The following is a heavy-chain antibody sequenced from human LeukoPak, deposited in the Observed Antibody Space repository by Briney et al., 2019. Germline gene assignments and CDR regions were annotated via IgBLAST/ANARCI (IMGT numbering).Heavy chain of an antibody. J-gene: IGHJ4*02. CDR3: ARNDQRGYNHGSPDY. D-gene: IGHD5-18*01. V-gene: IGHV1-46*01. CDR2: IDPSGGST. CDR1: GYTFTNYY. Sequence: ASVKVSCKASGYTFTNYYIHWVRQAPGQGLEWMGIIDPSGGSTAYAQKFQGRVTMTRDTSTSTIHMELRSLTSEDTAVYYCARNDQRGYNHGSPDYWGQGTLVIVSS.